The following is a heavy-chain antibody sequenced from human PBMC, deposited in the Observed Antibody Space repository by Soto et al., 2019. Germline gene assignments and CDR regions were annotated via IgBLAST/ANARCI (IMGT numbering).Heavy chain of an antibody. CDR1: GGSISSGGYY. Sequence: PSETLSLTCTVSGGSISSGGYYWSWIRQHPGKGLEWIGYIYYSGSTYYNPSLKSRVTISVDTSKNQFSLKLSSVTAADTAVYYCAREIVVTSTVGGNWFDPWGQGTLVT. J-gene: IGHJ5*02. CDR3: AREIVVTSTVGGNWFDP. D-gene: IGHD4-4*01. V-gene: IGHV4-31*03. CDR2: IYYSGST.